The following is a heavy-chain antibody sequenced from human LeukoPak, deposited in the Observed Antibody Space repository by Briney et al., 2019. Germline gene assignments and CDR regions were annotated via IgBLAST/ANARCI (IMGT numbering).Heavy chain of an antibody. CDR2: YYGDDAK. Sequence: KQSGPTLVKATQTLTLTCTFSGFSLTSPAVGVGWIRQPPGKALEWLALYYGDDAKRYSPSLKSRLTINKDTSKNQVVLTMTNVGPVDTATYYCAARDASGTSRDPFDIWGQGTKVTVSS. D-gene: IGHD3-10*01. CDR3: AARDASGTSRDPFDI. J-gene: IGHJ3*02. V-gene: IGHV2-5*02. CDR1: GFSLTSPAVG.